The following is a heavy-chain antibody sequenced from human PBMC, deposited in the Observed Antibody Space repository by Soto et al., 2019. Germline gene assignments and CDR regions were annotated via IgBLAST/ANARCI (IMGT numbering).Heavy chain of an antibody. J-gene: IGHJ5*02. CDR1: GFTFSDYY. Sequence: GGSLRLSCAASGFTFSDYYMSWIRQAPGKGLEWVSYISSSGSTIYYADSVKGRFTISRDNAKNSLYLQMNSLRAEDTAVYYCARDREKFYNWFDPWGQGTLVTVSS. V-gene: IGHV3-11*01. CDR2: ISSSGSTI. CDR3: ARDREKFYNWFDP.